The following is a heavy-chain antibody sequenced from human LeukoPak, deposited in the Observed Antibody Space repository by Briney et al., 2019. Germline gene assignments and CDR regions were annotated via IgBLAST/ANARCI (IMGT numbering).Heavy chain of an antibody. V-gene: IGHV1-2*06. Sequence: GASVKVSCKASGYIFTDYYMHWVRQAPGQELGWMGRINPNSGGTNYAQKFQGRVTMTRDTSISTAYMELSRLRSDDTAVYYCARISGYDSWGQGTLVTVSS. D-gene: IGHD5-12*01. CDR3: ARISGYDS. CDR1: GYIFTDYY. CDR2: INPNSGGT. J-gene: IGHJ5*02.